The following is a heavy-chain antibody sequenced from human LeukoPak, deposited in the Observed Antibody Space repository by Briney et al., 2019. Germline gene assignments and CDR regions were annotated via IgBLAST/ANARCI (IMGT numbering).Heavy chain of an antibody. CDR2: MHHSGRT. CDR3: ARAQEGCSRASCYLEP. V-gene: IGHV4-4*02. D-gene: IGHD2-2*01. J-gene: IGHJ5*02. Sequence: SKTLSLTCAISGASISSTNWWIWVRQPPGKGLEWIGEMHHSGRTNYNPSLKCRITISVDKSKNQVFLRLNSVAAADTALYYCARAQEGCSRASCYLEPWGQGTLVTVSS. CDR1: GASISSTNW.